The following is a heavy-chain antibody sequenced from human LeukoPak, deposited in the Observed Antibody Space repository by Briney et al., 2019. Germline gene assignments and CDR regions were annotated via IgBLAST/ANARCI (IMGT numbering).Heavy chain of an antibody. Sequence: GTLSLTCTVSGGSIRSSYYCWGWIRQPPGKGLEWIGSIYDSGSTYYNPSLKSRVTISVDTSKNQFSLKLTSVTAADTAVYYCARGPPYIVVVTAIGFFDHWGQGTLVTVSS. V-gene: IGHV4-39*01. CDR1: GGSIRSSYYC. D-gene: IGHD2-21*02. CDR3: ARGPPYIVVVTAIGFFDH. CDR2: IYDSGST. J-gene: IGHJ4*02.